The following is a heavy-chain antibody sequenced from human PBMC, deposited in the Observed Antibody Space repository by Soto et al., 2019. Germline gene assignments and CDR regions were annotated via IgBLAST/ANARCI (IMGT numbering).Heavy chain of an antibody. CDR2: MLTTGTT. CDR3: ARERYSYGFDY. D-gene: IGHD5-18*01. J-gene: IGHJ4*02. Sequence: GGSLRLSCGVSGFTVTSNGVSWVRQAPGKGLEWVSVMLTTGTTYYADSVKGRFTISRDDSKNTLYLQMNSLRAEDTAVYYCARERYSYGFDYWGQGTVVTVSS. CDR1: GFTVTSNG. V-gene: IGHV3-53*01.